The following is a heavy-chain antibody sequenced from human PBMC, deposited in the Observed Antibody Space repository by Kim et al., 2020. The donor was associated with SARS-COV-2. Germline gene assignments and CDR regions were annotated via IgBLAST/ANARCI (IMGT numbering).Heavy chain of an antibody. CDR2: IRDYGINK. Sequence: GGSLRLSCVASGFTFGTCTVSWVRQAPGKGLEWVSYIRDYGINKYYADSVKGRFTISRDTAKNELYLQMNSLRVEDTAVYYCARDVGVSDFFYYY. D-gene: IGHD1-26*01. CDR3: ARDVGVSDFFYYY. V-gene: IGHV3-48*04. CDR1: GFTFGTCT. J-gene: IGHJ6*01.